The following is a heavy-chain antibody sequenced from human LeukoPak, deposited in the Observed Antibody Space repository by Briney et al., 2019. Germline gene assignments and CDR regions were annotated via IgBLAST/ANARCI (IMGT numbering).Heavy chain of an antibody. Sequence: SETLSLTCTVSGGSISSYYWSWVRQPPGKGLEWLGYIYYSGSTNYNPSLKSRVTISVDTSKNQFSLKLSAVTAADTAVYYCARVYGSGSNSTLYGMDVWGQGTTVTVSS. CDR3: ARVYGSGSNSTLYGMDV. CDR1: GGSISSYY. CDR2: IYYSGST. J-gene: IGHJ6*02. V-gene: IGHV4-59*01. D-gene: IGHD3-10*01.